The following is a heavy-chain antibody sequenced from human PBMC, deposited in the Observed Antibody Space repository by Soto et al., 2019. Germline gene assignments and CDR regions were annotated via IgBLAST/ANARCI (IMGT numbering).Heavy chain of an antibody. CDR3: AGASSGWGGGLGY. D-gene: IGHD6-19*01. CDR2: MNPNSGNT. Sequence: ASVKVSCKASGYTFTSYDINWVRQATGQGLEWMGWMNPNSGNTGYAQKFQGRVTMTRNTSISTAYMELSSLRSDDTAVYYCAGASSGWGGGLGYWGQGTLVTVSS. V-gene: IGHV1-8*01. CDR1: GYTFTSYD. J-gene: IGHJ4*02.